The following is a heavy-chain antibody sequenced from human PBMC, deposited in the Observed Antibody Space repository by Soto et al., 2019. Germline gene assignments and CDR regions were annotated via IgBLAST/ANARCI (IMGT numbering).Heavy chain of an antibody. D-gene: IGHD5-18*01. CDR2: ISKSDYT. V-gene: IGHV3-21*01. CDR1: GFAFNNYG. CDR3: ARGIQLWLHSSSWYVLFDY. Sequence: GGSLRLSCTVSGFAFNNYGINWVRQAPGKGLEWVSSISKSDYTYYSDSVKGRFAISRDNAKSSVSLQMNTLRVEDTAVDYCARGIQLWLHSSSWYVLFDYWGQGTLVTVSS. J-gene: IGHJ4*02.